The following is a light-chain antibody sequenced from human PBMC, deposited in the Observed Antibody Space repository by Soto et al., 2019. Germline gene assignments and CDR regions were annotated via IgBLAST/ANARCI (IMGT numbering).Light chain of an antibody. CDR1: PSVTNF. V-gene: IGKV3-20*01. CDR2: GAS. J-gene: IGKJ1*01. CDR3: QQYGSSSWT. Sequence: EIELTQSPATLSLPPGERDTLSCRASPSVTNFLAWYQQKPGQAPRLLIYGASSRATGIPDRFSGSGSGTDFTLTISRLEPEDFAVYYCQQYGSSSWTFGEGAKVDI.